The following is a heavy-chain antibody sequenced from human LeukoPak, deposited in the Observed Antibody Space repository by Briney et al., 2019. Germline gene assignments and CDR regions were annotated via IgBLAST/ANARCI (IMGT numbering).Heavy chain of an antibody. J-gene: IGHJ3*02. D-gene: IGHD3-10*01. CDR3: ARVKFGARAFDI. CDR2: IYYSGST. CDR1: GGSISSSSYY. V-gene: IGHV4-39*07. Sequence: SETLSLTCTVSGGSISSSSYYWGWIRQPPGKGLEWIGSIYYSGSTYYNPSLKSRVTISVDTSKNQFSLKLSSVTAADTAVYYCARVKFGARAFDIWGQGTMVTISS.